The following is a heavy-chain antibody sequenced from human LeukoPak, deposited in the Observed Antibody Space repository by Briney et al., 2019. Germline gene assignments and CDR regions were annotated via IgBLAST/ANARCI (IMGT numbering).Heavy chain of an antibody. CDR3: ARTYYYDSSGYYFDY. CDR1: GYTFSSYA. CDR2: IIPIFDTG. Sequence: SVKVSCEASGYTFSSYAISWVRQAPGQGLEWMGGIIPIFDTGNYAQKFQGRLTITADESTSTAYMELSSLRSEDTAVYYCARTYYYDSSGYYFDYWGQGTLVTVSS. J-gene: IGHJ4*02. V-gene: IGHV1-69*13. D-gene: IGHD3-22*01.